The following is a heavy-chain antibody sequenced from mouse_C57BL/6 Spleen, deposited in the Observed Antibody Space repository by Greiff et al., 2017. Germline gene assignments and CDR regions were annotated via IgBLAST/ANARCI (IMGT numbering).Heavy chain of an antibody. J-gene: IGHJ3*01. V-gene: IGHV1-53*01. Sequence: QVQLQQPGTELVKPGASVKLSCKASGYTFTSYWMHWVKQRPGQGLEWIGNINPSNGGTNYNEKFKSKATLTVDKSSSTAYMKLSGLTSEDSAVYYCAREGSNYSAWFAYWGQGTLVTVSA. CDR3: AREGSNYSAWFAY. D-gene: IGHD2-5*01. CDR1: GYTFTSYW. CDR2: INPSNGGT.